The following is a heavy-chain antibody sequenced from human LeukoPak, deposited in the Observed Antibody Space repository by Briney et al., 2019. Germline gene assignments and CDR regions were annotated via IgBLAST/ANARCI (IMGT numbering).Heavy chain of an antibody. Sequence: ASVTLSCKASGYTFTSYDINWVRQATGQGLEWMGWINPNSANTGYAQKFQGRVTITRNTSISTTYMELSSLRFEDTAVYYCARGRERGSSSSFTDYWGQGTLVTVSS. J-gene: IGHJ4*02. CDR2: INPNSANT. CDR1: GYTFTSYD. V-gene: IGHV1-8*03. CDR3: ARGRERGSSSSFTDY. D-gene: IGHD6-6*01.